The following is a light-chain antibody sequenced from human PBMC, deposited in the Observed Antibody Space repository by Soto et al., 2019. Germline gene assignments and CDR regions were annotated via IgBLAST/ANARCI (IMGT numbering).Light chain of an antibody. J-gene: IGKJ1*01. CDR3: QQYGSSSWT. CDR1: QSISSSY. CDR2: GAS. Sequence: EIVLTQSPGTLSLSPGKRATLSCRASQSISSSYLAWYQQRPGQAPRLLIYGASSRATGIPDRFSGSGSGTEFTLTISRLEPEDFAVYYYQQYGSSSWTFGQGTKVDI. V-gene: IGKV3-20*01.